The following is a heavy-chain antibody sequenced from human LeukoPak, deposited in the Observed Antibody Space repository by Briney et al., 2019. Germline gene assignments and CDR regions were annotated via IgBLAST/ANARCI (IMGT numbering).Heavy chain of an antibody. Sequence: ASVKVSCKASGYTFSDYYIHWVRQGPGHGLEWMGWINPNSGCTDYAQRFQGRVTMTRETSNTTAYMESSRLSSDATAVYYCARVNYRSGFFRNFYYYGMDVWGQGTTVTVSS. V-gene: IGHV1-2*02. D-gene: IGHD6-19*01. CDR3: ARVNYRSGFFRNFYYYGMDV. CDR2: INPNSGCT. J-gene: IGHJ6*02. CDR1: GYTFSDYY.